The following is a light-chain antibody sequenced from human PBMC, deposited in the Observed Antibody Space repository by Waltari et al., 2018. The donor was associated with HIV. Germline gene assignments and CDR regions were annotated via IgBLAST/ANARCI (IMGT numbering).Light chain of an antibody. CDR3: AAWDDSLSASYV. J-gene: IGLJ1*01. CDR1: SFNIGRNF. CDR2: RDN. Sequence: QSVLTQPPSASGTPGQRVTISCSGSSFNIGRNFVSWYQQLPGTAPKVLSFRDNQRPSGVPDRFSGSKSGASASLAISGLRSEDEADYYCAAWDDSLSASYVFGPGTKVTVL. V-gene: IGLV1-47*01.